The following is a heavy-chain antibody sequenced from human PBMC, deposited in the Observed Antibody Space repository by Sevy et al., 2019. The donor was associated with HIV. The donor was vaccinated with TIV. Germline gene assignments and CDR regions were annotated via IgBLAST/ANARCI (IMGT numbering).Heavy chain of an antibody. V-gene: IGHV4-38-2*02. Sequence: SETLSLTCTVSGYSISSGYYWGWIRQPPGKGLEWIGSIFHSGSTYYNPSLKSRVTISVDTSKNQLSLRLSSVTAADTAVYYCERVSGMAGYSYDLFDYWGQGTLVTVSS. CDR1: GYSISSGYY. J-gene: IGHJ4*02. CDR2: IFHSGST. CDR3: ERVSGMAGYSYDLFDY. D-gene: IGHD5-18*01.